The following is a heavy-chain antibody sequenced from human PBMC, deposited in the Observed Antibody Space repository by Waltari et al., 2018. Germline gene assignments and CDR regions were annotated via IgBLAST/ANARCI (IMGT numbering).Heavy chain of an antibody. CDR3: ATESGRNIKYDY. CDR1: GFTFSSYA. J-gene: IGHJ4*02. D-gene: IGHD2-15*01. Sequence: QVQLVESGGGVVQPGRSLRLSCAASGFTFSSYAMHCVRQAPGKGLEWVAVISYDGSNKYYADSEKGRFTISRDNSKNTLYLQMNSLRAEDTAVYYCATESGRNIKYDYWGQGTLVTVSS. CDR2: ISYDGSNK. V-gene: IGHV3-30-3*01.